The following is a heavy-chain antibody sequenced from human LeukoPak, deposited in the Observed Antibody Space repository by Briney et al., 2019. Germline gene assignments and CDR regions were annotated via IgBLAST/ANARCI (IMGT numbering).Heavy chain of an antibody. CDR1: GFTFSSYA. CDR2: MSGSGGSI. J-gene: IGHJ4*02. CDR3: AKDRDGYKRGYDY. D-gene: IGHD5-24*01. Sequence: PGGSLRLSCAASGFTFSSYAMSWVRQAPGKGLEWVSAMSGSGGSIYYADSVKGRFTISRDKSKNTLYLQMNSLRAEDTAVYYCAKDRDGYKRGYDYWGQGILVTVSS. V-gene: IGHV3-23*01.